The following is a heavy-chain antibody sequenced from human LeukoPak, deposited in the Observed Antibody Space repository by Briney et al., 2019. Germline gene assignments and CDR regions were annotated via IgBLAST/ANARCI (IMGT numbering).Heavy chain of an antibody. CDR3: ARESMAATAIYSFDY. J-gene: IGHJ4*02. CDR2: INPSGGST. V-gene: IGHV1-46*01. D-gene: IGHD2-2*02. CDR1: GYTFTSYY. Sequence: ASVKVSCKASGYTFTSYYMHWVRQAPGQGLEWMGIINPSGGSTSYAQKFQGRVTMTGDTSTSTVYMELSSLRSEDTAVYYCARESMAATAIYSFDYWGQGTLVTVSS.